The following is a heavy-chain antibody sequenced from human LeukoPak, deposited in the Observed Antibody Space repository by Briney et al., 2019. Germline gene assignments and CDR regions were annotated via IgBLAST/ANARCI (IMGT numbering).Heavy chain of an antibody. J-gene: IGHJ4*02. D-gene: IGHD6-19*01. CDR2: IYTSGST. CDR3: ARESGGWNYFDH. V-gene: IGHV4-4*07. CDR1: GGSISNYY. Sequence: SETLPLTCTVSGGSISNYYWTWIRQPAGEGLEWIGRIYTSGSTNYNPSLKSRVTMSIDTSKNQFSLKLTSVTAADTAVYFCARESGGWNYFDHWGQGTLVTVSS.